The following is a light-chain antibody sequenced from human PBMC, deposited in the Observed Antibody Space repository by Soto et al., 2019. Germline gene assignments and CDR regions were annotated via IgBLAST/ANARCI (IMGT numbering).Light chain of an antibody. CDR2: EVN. J-gene: IGLJ1*01. CDR3: SSYGGYNNVV. Sequence: QSALTQPPSASGSPGQSVTISCTGTSSDVGGYNYVSWFQQHPGKAPKLIIHEVNQRPSGVPDRFSGSKSGNTASLTVSGLQAEDEGNYYCSSYGGYNNVVFGPGTKVTVL. V-gene: IGLV2-8*01. CDR1: SSDVGGYNY.